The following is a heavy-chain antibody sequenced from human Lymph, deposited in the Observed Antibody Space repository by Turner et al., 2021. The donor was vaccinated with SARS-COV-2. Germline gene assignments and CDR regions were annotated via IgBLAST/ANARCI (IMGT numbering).Heavy chain of an antibody. Sequence: QVQLVRSGAEVKKPGSSVKVCCKASGGTFSSYAITWVRQAPGQGLEWMGGIIPILAIANYAQKFQGRVTITADKSTSTAYMELSSLRSEDTAVYYCARDSPYCSSTSCYDPWGQGTLVTVSS. J-gene: IGHJ5*02. D-gene: IGHD2-2*01. CDR3: ARDSPYCSSTSCYDP. CDR1: GGTFSSYA. V-gene: IGHV1-69*10. CDR2: IIPILAIA.